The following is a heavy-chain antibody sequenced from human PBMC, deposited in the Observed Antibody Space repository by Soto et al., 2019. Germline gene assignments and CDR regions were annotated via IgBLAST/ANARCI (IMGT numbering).Heavy chain of an antibody. J-gene: IGHJ4*02. D-gene: IGHD2-21*02. Sequence: PGGSLRLSCEAPGFTFSKYAMIWVRQAPGKGQEWVSGITGSGLTIEHSASVKGRFTISRDNSKNTVYLQMNSLRAEDTAIYYCAKDDVSGDGLWLVSDWGQGTPVTVSS. CDR3: AKDDVSGDGLWLVSD. CDR1: GFTFSKYA. CDR2: ITGSGLTI. V-gene: IGHV3-23*01.